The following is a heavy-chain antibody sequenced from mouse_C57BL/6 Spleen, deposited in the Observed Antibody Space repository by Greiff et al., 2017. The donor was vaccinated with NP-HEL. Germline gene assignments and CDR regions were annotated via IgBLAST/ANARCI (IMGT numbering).Heavy chain of an antibody. D-gene: IGHD2-14*01. CDR3: ASGVPYYAMDY. V-gene: IGHV1-52*01. Sequence: QVQLQQPGAELVRPGSSVKLSCKASGYTFTSYWMHWVKQRPIQGLEWIGNIDPSDSETHYNQKFKDKATLTVDKSSSTAYMQLSSLTSEDSAVYYCASGVPYYAMDYWGQGTSVTVSS. CDR1: GYTFTSYW. J-gene: IGHJ4*01. CDR2: IDPSDSET.